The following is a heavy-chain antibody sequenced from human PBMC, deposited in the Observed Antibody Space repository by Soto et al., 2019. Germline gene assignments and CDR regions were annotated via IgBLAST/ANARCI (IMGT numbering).Heavy chain of an antibody. D-gene: IGHD3-16*02. CDR2: IYYSGST. V-gene: IGHV4-31*03. Sequence: QVQLQESGPGLVKPSQTLSLTCTVSGGSISSGGYYWSWIRQHPGKGLEWIGYIYYSGSTYYNPSLKSRVTISVATSKNQFSLKLSSVTAADTAVYYCARGRGIMITFGGVIAPNWFDPWGQGTLVTVSS. CDR3: ARGRGIMITFGGVIAPNWFDP. J-gene: IGHJ5*02. CDR1: GGSISSGGYY.